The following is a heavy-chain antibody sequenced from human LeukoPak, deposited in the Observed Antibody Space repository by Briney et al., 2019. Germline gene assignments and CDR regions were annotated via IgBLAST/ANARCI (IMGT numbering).Heavy chain of an antibody. CDR2: IYYSGST. V-gene: IGHV4-59*01. CDR3: AVAGYSSGWSGSEYFQH. CDR1: GGSISSYY. Sequence: PSETLSLTCTVSGGSISSYYWSWIRQPPGKGLEWIGYIYYSGSTNYNPSLKSRVTISVDTSKSQFSLKLSSVTAADTAVYYCAVAGYSSGWSGSEYFQHWGQGTLVTVSS. J-gene: IGHJ1*01. D-gene: IGHD6-19*01.